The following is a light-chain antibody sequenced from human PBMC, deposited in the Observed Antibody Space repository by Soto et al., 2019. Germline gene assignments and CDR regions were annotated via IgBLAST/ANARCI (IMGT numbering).Light chain of an antibody. J-gene: IGKJ4*01. CDR3: QQYDNLPLT. Sequence: DIQMTQSPSSLSASVGDRVTITCQAGQDISHYLNWYQQKPGKAPKLLIYDASNLGTGVPSRFSGSASGTSFTFTISSLQPEDIATYYCQQYDNLPLTFGGGTKVEIK. CDR1: QDISHY. CDR2: DAS. V-gene: IGKV1-33*01.